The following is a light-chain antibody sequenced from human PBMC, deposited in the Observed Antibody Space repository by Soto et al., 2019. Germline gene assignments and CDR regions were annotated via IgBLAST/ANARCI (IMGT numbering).Light chain of an antibody. CDR3: MQPLQASR. CDR1: QRLLQSNGYNY. CDR2: LRS. V-gene: IGKV2-28*01. Sequence: DIVVTQSPLSLPVTPGEPASISCWSRQRLLQSNGYNYLDWYLQKPGQSPQLLIYLRSNRASGAPDRFSGSGSGTDFTLKISSVEAEDIGVYSCMQPLQASRFGHERKLGIK. J-gene: IGKJ1*01.